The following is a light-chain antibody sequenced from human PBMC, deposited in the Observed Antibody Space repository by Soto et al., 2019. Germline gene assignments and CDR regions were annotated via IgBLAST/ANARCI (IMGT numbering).Light chain of an antibody. CDR3: SSYTSSKTVV. CDR2: EVS. V-gene: IGLV2-14*01. CDR1: SSDVGGYNY. J-gene: IGLJ2*01. Sequence: QSALTQPRSVSGSPGQSITISCTGTSSDVGGYNYVSWYQQHPGKAPKLMIYEVSNRPSGVSNRFSGSKSGNTASLTISGLRAEDEADYYCSSYTSSKTVVFAGGTKLTVL.